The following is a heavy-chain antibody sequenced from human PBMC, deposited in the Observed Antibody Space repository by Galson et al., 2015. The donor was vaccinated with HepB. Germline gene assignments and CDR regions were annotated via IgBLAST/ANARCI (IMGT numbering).Heavy chain of an antibody. CDR1: GYTFTSYG. D-gene: IGHD3-10*01. CDR2: ISAYNGNT. CDR3: ARAGRYYGSGSYARYTWFDP. J-gene: IGHJ5*02. Sequence: SVKVSCKASGYTFTSYGISWVRQAPGQGLEWMGWISAYNGNTNYAQKLQGRVTMTTDTSTSTAYMELRSLRSDDTAVYYCARAGRYYGSGSYARYTWFDPWGQGTLVTVSS. V-gene: IGHV1-18*01.